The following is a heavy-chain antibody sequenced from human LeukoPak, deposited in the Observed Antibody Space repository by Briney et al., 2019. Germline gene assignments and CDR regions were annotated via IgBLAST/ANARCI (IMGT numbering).Heavy chain of an antibody. CDR1: GFTVSSNY. Sequence: GGSLRLSCAASGFTVSSNYMSWVRQAPGKGLEWVSVIYSGGSTYYADSVKGRFTISRDNSKNTLYLQMNSLRPEDTAVYYCASSNWNDVGQGLYWGQGTLVTVSS. V-gene: IGHV3-53*01. CDR2: IYSGGST. CDR3: ASSNWNDVGQGLY. J-gene: IGHJ4*02. D-gene: IGHD1-20*01.